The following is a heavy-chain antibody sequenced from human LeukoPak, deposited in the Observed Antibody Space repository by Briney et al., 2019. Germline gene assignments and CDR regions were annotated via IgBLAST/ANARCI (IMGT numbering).Heavy chain of an antibody. D-gene: IGHD3-3*01. CDR2: IIPILGIA. CDR3: ARDSYDFWSGYYATHDYYYYMDV. CDR1: GGTFSSYA. Sequence: SVKVSCKASGGTFSSYAISWVRQAPGQGLEWMGRIIPILGIANYAQKFQGRVTITADKSTSTAYMELSSLRSEDTAVYYCARDSYDFWSGYYATHDYYYYMDVWGKGTTVTVSS. V-gene: IGHV1-69*04. J-gene: IGHJ6*03.